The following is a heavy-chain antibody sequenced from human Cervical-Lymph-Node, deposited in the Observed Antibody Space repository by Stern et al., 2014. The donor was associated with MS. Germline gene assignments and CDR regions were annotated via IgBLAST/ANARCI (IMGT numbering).Heavy chain of an antibody. CDR1: GFTFSASA. D-gene: IGHD6-13*01. Sequence: EVQLVESGGALVQPGGSLKLSCAASGFTFSASAIHWVRQASGTGLEWVGRIRSKPNNYATVYDESVKGRFTISRDDSKNTAYLQMNSLKIEDTAVYYCRAGTPQVDYWGQGTLVTVSS. J-gene: IGHJ4*02. CDR2: IRSKPNNYAT. CDR3: RAGTPQVDY. V-gene: IGHV3-73*01.